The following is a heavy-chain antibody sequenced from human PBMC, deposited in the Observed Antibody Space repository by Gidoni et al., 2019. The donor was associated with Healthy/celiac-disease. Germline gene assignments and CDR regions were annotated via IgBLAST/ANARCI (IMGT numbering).Heavy chain of an antibody. Sequence: QLQLVESRGGLVQPGRFLRLSSAASGFPFSSYGMHWVRQAPGKGLEWVAVIWYDGSNKYYADSVKGRFTISRDNSKNTLYLQMNSLRAEDTAVYYCARDLEYGDYVGAFDIWGQGTMVTVSS. D-gene: IGHD4-17*01. CDR2: IWYDGSNK. CDR1: GFPFSSYG. V-gene: IGHV3-33*01. CDR3: ARDLEYGDYVGAFDI. J-gene: IGHJ3*02.